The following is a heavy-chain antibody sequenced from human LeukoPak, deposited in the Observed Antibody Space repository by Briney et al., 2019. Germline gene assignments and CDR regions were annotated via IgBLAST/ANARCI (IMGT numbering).Heavy chain of an antibody. CDR2: INPRGGST. CDR3: ASNLGYYFDSSGYYLLDP. V-gene: IGHV1-46*01. Sequence: GASVKVSCKAFVYTFTSNYMHWVRQAPGQGLEWMGTINPRGGSTSYTQKFQGRVTMTRDTSTSTVYMELSRLRSDDTAVYYCASNLGYYFDSSGYYLLDPWGQGTLVTVSS. CDR1: VYTFTSNY. J-gene: IGHJ5*02. D-gene: IGHD3-22*01.